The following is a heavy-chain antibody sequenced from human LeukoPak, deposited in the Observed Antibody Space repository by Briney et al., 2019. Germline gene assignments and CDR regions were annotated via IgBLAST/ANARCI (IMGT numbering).Heavy chain of an antibody. CDR3: AREVRDDFWSGYYTDWYYYYGMDV. CDR1: GYTFTIYG. CDR2: ISAYNGNT. V-gene: IGHV1-18*01. D-gene: IGHD3-3*01. J-gene: IGHJ6*02. Sequence: ASVTVSFKASGYTFTIYGISWVRQGPGQGLEWMGWISAYNGNTNYAQKLQGRVTITTDTSTSTAYMELRSLRSDDTAVYYCAREVRDDFWSGYYTDWYYYYGMDVWGQGTTVTVSS.